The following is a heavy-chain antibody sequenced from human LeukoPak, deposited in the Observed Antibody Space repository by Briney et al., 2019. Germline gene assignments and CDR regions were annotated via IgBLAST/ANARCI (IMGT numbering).Heavy chain of an antibody. J-gene: IGHJ4*02. D-gene: IGHD6-13*01. Sequence: SETLSLTCTVSGASINNYYWSWIRQPPGKGLEWIGCIYDSGSTDYNPSLKSRVTISVDTSKNQFSLKWSSVTAADTAMYNCARTSSSWLWGQGTLVTVSS. CDR3: ARTSSSWL. CDR2: IYDSGST. CDR1: GASINNYY. V-gene: IGHV4-59*01.